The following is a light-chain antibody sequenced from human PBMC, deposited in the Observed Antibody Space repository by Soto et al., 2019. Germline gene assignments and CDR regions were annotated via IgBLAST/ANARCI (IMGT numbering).Light chain of an antibody. Sequence: QSALTQPASVSGSPGQSITMSCTGTSSDVGGYNYVSWYQQHPGKAPNLMIYDVSNRPSGVSNRFSGSKSGNTASLTISGLQAEDEAEYYCSSYTTSSTYVFGTGTKLTVL. V-gene: IGLV2-14*03. J-gene: IGLJ1*01. CDR1: SSDVGGYNY. CDR3: SSYTTSSTYV. CDR2: DVS.